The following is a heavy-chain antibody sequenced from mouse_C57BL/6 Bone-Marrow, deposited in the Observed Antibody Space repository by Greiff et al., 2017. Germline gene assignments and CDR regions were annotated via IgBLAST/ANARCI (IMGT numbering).Heavy chain of an antibody. D-gene: IGHD1-1*01. J-gene: IGHJ1*03. Sequence: VHLVESGPGLVAPSQSLSITCTFSGFSFTSYAISWVRPPPGKGLEWLGVIWSGGGTNYNSALKSRLSNSKDNAKSQVVLKRNSLQTDDTARNEGATYYGSSYGYCDVWGTGTTVTVSS. CDR1: GFSFTSYA. V-gene: IGHV2-9-1*01. CDR2: IWSGGGT. CDR3: ATYYGSSYGYCDV.